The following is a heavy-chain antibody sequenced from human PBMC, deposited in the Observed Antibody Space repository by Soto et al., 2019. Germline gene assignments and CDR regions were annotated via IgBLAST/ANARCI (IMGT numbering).Heavy chain of an antibody. V-gene: IGHV3-7*01. D-gene: IGHD3-9*01. J-gene: IGHJ3*01. CDR2: IKQVGSEK. Sequence: GGSLRLSCAAYGFTFNSYWMSWLRQAPGKGLEWVANIKQVGSEKYFLVSVRGRFTISRDNAKNSVSLQMYSLRAEDTAVYYCARYYRFYNILTGRSDAFDVWGQGTMVTVSS. CDR1: GFTFNSYW. CDR3: ARYYRFYNILTGRSDAFDV.